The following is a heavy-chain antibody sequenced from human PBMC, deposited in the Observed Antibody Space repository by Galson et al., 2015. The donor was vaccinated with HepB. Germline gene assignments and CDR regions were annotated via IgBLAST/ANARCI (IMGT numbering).Heavy chain of an antibody. V-gene: IGHV3-30-3*01. J-gene: IGHJ4*02. CDR3: VRDRPYYSRGWYYFDY. CDR1: GFTFSSHA. D-gene: IGHD6-19*01. CDR2: ISFDASNI. Sequence: SLRLSCAASGFTFSSHAIHWVRQAPGKGLEWVAVISFDASNIYYADSVKGRFTISRDNSKNTPYLQMNSLRTEDPAVYYCVRDRPYYSRGWYYFDYWGQGTLVTVSS.